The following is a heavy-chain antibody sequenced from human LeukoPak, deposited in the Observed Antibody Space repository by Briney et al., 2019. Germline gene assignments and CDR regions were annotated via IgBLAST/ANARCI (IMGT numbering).Heavy chain of an antibody. D-gene: IGHD1-26*01. CDR3: ARGGATRGRFEN. V-gene: IGHV3-7*01. J-gene: IGHJ4*02. CDR2: MREDGTEI. CDR1: GFPFDVQT. Sequence: GGSLRLSCAASGFPFDVQTMSWVRQAPGKGLDWVASMREDGTEIHYVDSEKGRFTISRDNPTNSLYLQMNSLRAEDTAVYYCARGGATRGRFENWGQGTQVTVSS.